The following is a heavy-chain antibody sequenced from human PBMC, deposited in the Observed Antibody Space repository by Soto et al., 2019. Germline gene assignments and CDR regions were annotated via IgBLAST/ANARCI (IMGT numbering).Heavy chain of an antibody. CDR3: ARATDSSGYRAYYFDY. D-gene: IGHD3-22*01. J-gene: IGHJ4*02. V-gene: IGHV4-30-4*01. Sequence: QVQLQESGPGLVKPSQTLSLTCTVSGGSISSGDYYWSWIRQPPGKGLEWIGYIYYSGSTYYNPSLKSRVTISVDTSKNQFSLKLSSVTAADTAVYYCARATDSSGYRAYYFDYWGQGTLVTVSS. CDR1: GGSISSGDYY. CDR2: IYYSGST.